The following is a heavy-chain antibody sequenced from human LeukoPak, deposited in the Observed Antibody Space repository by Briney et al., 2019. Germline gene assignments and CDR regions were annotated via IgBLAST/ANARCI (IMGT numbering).Heavy chain of an antibody. V-gene: IGHV3-48*01. D-gene: IGHD3-10*01. CDR3: ARDKTMVRGVIRDY. J-gene: IGHJ4*02. Sequence: GGSLRLSCAASGFTFTIFGLNWVRQAPGKGPEWVSYIDARSGITYYADSVQGRFTLSRDNARESVFLQMDSLRVDDTAVYYCARDKTMVRGVIRDYWGQGTLVTVSS. CDR2: IDARSGIT. CDR1: GFTFTIFG.